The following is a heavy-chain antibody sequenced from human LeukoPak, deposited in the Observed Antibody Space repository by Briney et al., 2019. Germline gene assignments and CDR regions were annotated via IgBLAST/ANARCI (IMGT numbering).Heavy chain of an antibody. D-gene: IGHD2-15*01. Sequence: GASVKVSCKASGYTFTGYYMHWVRQAPGQGLEWMGWINPNSGGTNYAQKFQGRVTMTRDTSISTAYMELSRLRSDDTAVYYCARDKGSRGVVVAAHYMDVWGKGTTVTVSS. CDR1: GYTFTGYY. J-gene: IGHJ6*03. CDR3: ARDKGSRGVVVAAHYMDV. CDR2: INPNSGGT. V-gene: IGHV1-2*02.